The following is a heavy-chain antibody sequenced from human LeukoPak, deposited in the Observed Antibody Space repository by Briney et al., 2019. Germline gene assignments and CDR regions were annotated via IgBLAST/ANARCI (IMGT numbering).Heavy chain of an antibody. CDR2: IYPADSDT. Sequence: GESLRISCKNSGYSFTNYWIGWVRQMPGKGLEWMGVIYPADSDTRYSPSFQGQVTISADKSISTAYLQWSSLKASDTAMYYCARGNNGYFSPGFDFWGQGTLVTVSS. J-gene: IGHJ4*02. CDR3: ARGNNGYFSPGFDF. V-gene: IGHV5-51*01. D-gene: IGHD3-22*01. CDR1: GYSFTNYW.